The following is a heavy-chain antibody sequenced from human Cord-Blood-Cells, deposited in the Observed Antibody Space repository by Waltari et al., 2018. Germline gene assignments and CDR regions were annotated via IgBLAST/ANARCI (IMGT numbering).Heavy chain of an antibody. CDR2: ISSSSIYI. CDR3: ARDEDIVATSFDY. J-gene: IGHJ4*02. CDR1: GFTFSSYS. Sequence: EVQLVESGGGLVKPGGSLRLSCAASGFTFSSYSMNWVRQAPGKGLEWVSSISSSSIYIFYADSVKGRFTTSIDNAKNPLYLQMNSLRAEDTAVYYCARDEDIVATSFDYWGQGTLVTVSS. V-gene: IGHV3-21*01. D-gene: IGHD5-12*01.